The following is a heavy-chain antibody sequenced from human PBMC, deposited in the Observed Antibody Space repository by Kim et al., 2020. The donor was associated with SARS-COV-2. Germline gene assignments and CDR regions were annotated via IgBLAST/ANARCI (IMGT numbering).Heavy chain of an antibody. Sequence: DSSTNYSPSLQGHVTISADKSISTAYLQWSSLKASDTAMYYCAGGVTLDYWGQGTLVTVSS. J-gene: IGHJ4*02. CDR3: AGGVTLDY. CDR2: DSST. D-gene: IGHD3-3*01. V-gene: IGHV5-10-1*01.